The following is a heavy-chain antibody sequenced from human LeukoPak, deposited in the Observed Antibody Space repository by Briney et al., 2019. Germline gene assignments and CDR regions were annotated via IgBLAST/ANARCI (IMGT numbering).Heavy chain of an antibody. CDR2: INPNNGNT. D-gene: IGHD3-10*01. CDR3: ARHLNYYLDY. V-gene: IGHV1-18*01. CDR1: GYTFTNYG. J-gene: IGHJ4*02. Sequence: ASVKVSCKASGYTFTNYGITWVRQAPGQGLEWMGWINPNNGNTNYAQKFQGRVTVTTEKSTSTAYMELRSLRSDDTAVYYCARHLNYYLDYWGQGTLVTVSS.